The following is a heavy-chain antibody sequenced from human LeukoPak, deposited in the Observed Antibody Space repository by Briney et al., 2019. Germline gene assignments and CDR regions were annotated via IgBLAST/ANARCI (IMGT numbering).Heavy chain of an antibody. J-gene: IGHJ6*03. Sequence: GASVKVSCKASGYTFTSYGISWVRQAPGQGLEWMGWISAYNGNTNYAQKLQGRVTMTTDTSTSTAYMDLRSLRSDDTAVYYCARSFYGDYYYYYYMDVWGKGTTVTVSS. D-gene: IGHD4-17*01. CDR1: GYTFTSYG. V-gene: IGHV1-18*01. CDR2: ISAYNGNT. CDR3: ARSFYGDYYYYYYMDV.